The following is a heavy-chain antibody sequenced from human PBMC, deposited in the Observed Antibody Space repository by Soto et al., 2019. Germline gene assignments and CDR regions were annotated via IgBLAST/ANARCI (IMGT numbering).Heavy chain of an antibody. D-gene: IGHD3-22*01. V-gene: IGHV1-46*01. CDR3: ARDTEKYYYDSSGYYGMDV. J-gene: IGHJ6*02. CDR1: GYTFTSYC. CDR2: INPSGGST. Sequence: GASVKVSCKASGYTFTSYCMHWVRQAPGQGLEWMGKINPSGGSTSYAQKFQGRVTMTRDTSTSTVYMELSSLRSEDTAVYYCARDTEKYYYDSSGYYGMDVWGQGTTVTVSS.